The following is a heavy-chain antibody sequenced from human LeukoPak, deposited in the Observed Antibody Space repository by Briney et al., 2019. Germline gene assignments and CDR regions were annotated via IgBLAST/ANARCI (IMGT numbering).Heavy chain of an antibody. J-gene: IGHJ4*02. CDR3: ASVAYSSGWYYFDY. D-gene: IGHD6-19*01. V-gene: IGHV3-74*01. CDR2: INSDGSFT. CDR1: GFTFRSYW. Sequence: GGSLRLSCAASGFTFRSYWMHWVRQAPGKGLVWVSRINSDGSFTSYADSVKGRFTISRDNAKNTLYLQMNSLRAEDTAEYYCASVAYSSGWYYFDYWGQGTLVTVSS.